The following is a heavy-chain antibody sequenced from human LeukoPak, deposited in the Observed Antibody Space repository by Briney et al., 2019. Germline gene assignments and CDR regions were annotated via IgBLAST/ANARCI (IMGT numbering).Heavy chain of an antibody. CDR2: ISGSGGST. D-gene: IGHD6-13*01. Sequence: GGSLRLSCAASGFTFSSYAMSWVRQAPGKGLEWASAISGSGGSTYYADSVKGRFTISRDNSKNTLYLQMNSLRAEDTAVYYCAKKKGAGSSCFDYWGQGTLVTVSS. J-gene: IGHJ4*02. CDR3: AKKKGAGSSCFDY. CDR1: GFTFSSYA. V-gene: IGHV3-23*01.